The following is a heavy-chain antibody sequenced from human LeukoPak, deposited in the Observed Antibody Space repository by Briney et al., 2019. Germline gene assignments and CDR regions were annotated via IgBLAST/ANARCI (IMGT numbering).Heavy chain of an antibody. CDR3: ARVYCGGDCYSPSAFDP. V-gene: IGHV3-7*01. CDR2: INQDESSQ. J-gene: IGHJ5*02. D-gene: IGHD2-21*02. Sequence: GGSLRLSCAASGFSFTTYWMGWVRQAPGKGLEWVANINQDESSQYYVDAVRGRFTISRDDAKNSLYLQMNSLRAEDTAVYYCARVYCGGDCYSPSAFDPWGQGTLVTVSS. CDR1: GFSFTTYW.